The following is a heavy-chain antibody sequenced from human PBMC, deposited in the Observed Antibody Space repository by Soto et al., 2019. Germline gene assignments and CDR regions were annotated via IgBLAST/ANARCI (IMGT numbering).Heavy chain of an antibody. Sequence: EVQLLESGGGLVQPGGSLRLSCAASGFTFSSYAMSWVRQAPGKGLEWVSAISGSGGSTYYADSVKGRFTISRDNSKNTLYLQMNSLTVEDTAVYYCAKFWVAGTDYFDYWGQGTLVTVSS. CDR3: AKFWVAGTDYFDY. V-gene: IGHV3-23*01. CDR2: ISGSGGST. D-gene: IGHD6-19*01. J-gene: IGHJ4*02. CDR1: GFTFSSYA.